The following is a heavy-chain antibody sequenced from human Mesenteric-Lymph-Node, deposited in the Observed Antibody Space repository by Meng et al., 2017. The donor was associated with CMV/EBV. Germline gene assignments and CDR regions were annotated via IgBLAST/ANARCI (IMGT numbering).Heavy chain of an antibody. J-gene: IGHJ6*02. Sequence: GESLKISCAASGFTFSSYWMHWVRQAPGKGLVWVSRINSDGSSTSYADSVKGRFTISRDNAKNSLFLQMNSLRAEDTALYYCARRLYYYYGMDVWGQGTTVTVSS. CDR2: INSDGSST. V-gene: IGHV3-74*01. D-gene: IGHD6-19*01. CDR1: GFTFSSYW. CDR3: ARRLYYYYGMDV.